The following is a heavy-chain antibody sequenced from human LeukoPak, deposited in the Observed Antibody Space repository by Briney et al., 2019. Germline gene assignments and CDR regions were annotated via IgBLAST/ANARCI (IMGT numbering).Heavy chain of an antibody. D-gene: IGHD3-22*01. CDR3: ASKTYYYDSSGYYYDKDY. V-gene: IGHV4-31*03. Sequence: SETLSLTCTVSGGSISSGGYYWSWIRQHPGKGLEWIGYIYYSGSTYYNPSLKSRVTISVDTSKNQFSLKLSSVTAADTAVYYCASKTYYYDSSGYYYDKDYWGQGTLVTVSS. J-gene: IGHJ4*02. CDR1: GGSISSGGYY. CDR2: IYYSGST.